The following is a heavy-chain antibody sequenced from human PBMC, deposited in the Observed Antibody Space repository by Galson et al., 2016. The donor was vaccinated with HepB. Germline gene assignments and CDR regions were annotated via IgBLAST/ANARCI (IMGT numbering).Heavy chain of an antibody. D-gene: IGHD3-16*02. CDR1: AFTFSSYP. CDR3: ARTLYDYVWGSYRYPQDY. Sequence: SLRLSCAASAFTFSSYPMSWVRQAPGKGLEWVAVISYDGSNKYYADSVKGRFTISRDNSKNTLCLQMNSLRTEDTAVYCCARTLYDYVWGSYRYPQDYWGQGTLVTVSS. CDR2: ISYDGSNK. V-gene: IGHV3-30-3*01. J-gene: IGHJ4*02.